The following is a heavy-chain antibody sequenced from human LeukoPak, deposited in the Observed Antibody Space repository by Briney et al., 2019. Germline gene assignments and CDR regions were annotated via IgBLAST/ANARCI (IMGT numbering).Heavy chain of an antibody. CDR2: INPNSGGT. J-gene: IGHJ3*02. CDR3: AREGYSYGLDAFDI. V-gene: IGHV1-2*02. Sequence: ASVKVSCKASGYTFTGYYMHWVRQAPGQGLEWMGWINPNSGGTNYAQKFQGRVTMTRDTSISTASMELSRLRSDDTAVYYCAREGYSYGLDAFDIWGQGTMVTVSS. CDR1: GYTFTGYY. D-gene: IGHD5-18*01.